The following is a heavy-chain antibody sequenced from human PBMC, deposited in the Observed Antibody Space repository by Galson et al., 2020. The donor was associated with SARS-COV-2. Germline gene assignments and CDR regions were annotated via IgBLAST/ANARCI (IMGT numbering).Heavy chain of an antibody. J-gene: IGHJ2*01. CDR2: FRTSGTSI. V-gene: IGHV3-21*01. CDR1: GFTFSTYG. Sequence: GGSLRLSCVASGFTFSTYGMNWVRQAPGKGLQWVSCFRTSGTSIYYADSVRGRFTISRDNAKNSLYLQMNRLRAEDTAVYYCARERTRTHYDSSGYYSPSAGRYFDLWGRGTLVTVSS. CDR3: ARERTRTHYDSSGYYSPSAGRYFDL. D-gene: IGHD3-22*01.